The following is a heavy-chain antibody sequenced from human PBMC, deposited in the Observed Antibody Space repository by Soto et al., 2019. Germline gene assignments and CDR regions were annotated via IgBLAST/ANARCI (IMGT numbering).Heavy chain of an antibody. CDR3: ASNKYDSSAYYYSYLGL. CDR2: IIPIFGTA. D-gene: IGHD3-22*01. Sequence: SVKVSCKASEDTFRNYAISWVRQAPGQGLEWMGGIIPIFGTANYAQKFQGRVTITADTSANTVYLELSSLRSEDTAVYYCASNKYDSSAYYYSYLGLWGRGTLVTVYS. V-gene: IGHV1-69*06. CDR1: EDTFRNYA. J-gene: IGHJ2*01.